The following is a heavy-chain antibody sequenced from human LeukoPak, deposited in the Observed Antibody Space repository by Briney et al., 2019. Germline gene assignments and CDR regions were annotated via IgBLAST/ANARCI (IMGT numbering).Heavy chain of an antibody. CDR3: ARVSDGSDYYYYMDV. CDR1: GYTFTSCD. V-gene: IGHV1-8*01. J-gene: IGHJ6*03. Sequence: GASLTVSCKASGYTFTSCDITWVRQSAGQGLEWMGWINPNSGSKGFAPKFRGRVTMTTDTSINAAYMELSSLTSGDTAVYFCARVSDGSDYYYYMDVWGEGTTVTVSS. CDR2: INPNSGSK. D-gene: IGHD1-14*01.